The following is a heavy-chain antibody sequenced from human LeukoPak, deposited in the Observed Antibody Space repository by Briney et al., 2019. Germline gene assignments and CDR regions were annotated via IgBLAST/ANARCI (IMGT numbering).Heavy chain of an antibody. D-gene: IGHD2-2*01. CDR3: ARDRPAET. CDR2: IYYSGST. J-gene: IGHJ5*02. Sequence: SETLSLTCTVSGGSISSYYWSWIRQPPGKGLEWIGYIYYSGSTNYNPSLQSRVTISVDTSKNQFSLKLSSVTAADTAVYYCARDRPAETWDRGTLVTVSS. V-gene: IGHV4-59*01. CDR1: GGSISSYY.